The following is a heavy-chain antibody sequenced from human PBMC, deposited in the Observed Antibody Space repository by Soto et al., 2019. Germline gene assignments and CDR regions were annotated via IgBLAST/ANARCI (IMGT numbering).Heavy chain of an antibody. CDR2: IKSKTDGGTT. CDR1: GFTFSNAW. CDR3: TTGSGYENYYYGMDV. D-gene: IGHD5-12*01. V-gene: IGHV3-15*07. J-gene: IGHJ6*02. Sequence: EVQLVESGGGLVKPGGSLRLSCAASGFTFSNAWMNWVRQAPGKGLEWVGRIKSKTDGGTTDYAAPVKGRFTISRDDSKNTLYLQMHSLKTEDTAVYYCTTGSGYENYYYGMDVWGQGTTVTVSS.